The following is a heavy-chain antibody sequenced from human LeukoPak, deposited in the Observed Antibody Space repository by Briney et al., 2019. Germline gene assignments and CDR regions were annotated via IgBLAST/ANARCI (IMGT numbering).Heavy chain of an antibody. CDR2: ISGSGGST. J-gene: IGHJ3*02. CDR3: AKDTMTTVTTWRSLKYQGNDAFDI. D-gene: IGHD4-17*01. Sequence: GGSLRLSCAASGFTFSSYAMSWVRQAPGKGLEWVSAISGSGGSTYNADSMKGRFTISRDNSKNTLYLQMNSLRAEDTAVYYCAKDTMTTVTTWRSLKYQGNDAFDIWGQGTMVTVSS. V-gene: IGHV3-23*01. CDR1: GFTFSSYA.